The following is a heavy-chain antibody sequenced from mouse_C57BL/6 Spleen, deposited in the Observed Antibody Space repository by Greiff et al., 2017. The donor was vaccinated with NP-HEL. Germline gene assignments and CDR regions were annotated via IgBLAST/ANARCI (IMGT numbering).Heavy chain of an antibody. V-gene: IGHV5-6*01. CDR2: ISSGGSYT. CDR1: GFTFSSYG. D-gene: IGHD1-1*01. Sequence: EVKLMESGGDLVKPGGSLKLSCAASGFTFSSYGMSWVRQTPDKRLEWVATISSGGSYTYYPDSVKGRFTISRDNAKNTLYLQMSSLKSEDTAMYYCARQGEYYGSSSWFAYWGQGTLVTVSA. CDR3: ARQGEYYGSSSWFAY. J-gene: IGHJ3*01.